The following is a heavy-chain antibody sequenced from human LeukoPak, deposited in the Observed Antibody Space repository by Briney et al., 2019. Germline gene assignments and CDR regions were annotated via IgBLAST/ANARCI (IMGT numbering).Heavy chain of an antibody. D-gene: IGHD7-27*01. Sequence: GGSLRLSCAASGFTFSDYYMSWIRQAPGKGLEWVSYISSSGSTIYYADSVKGRFTISRDNAKNSLYLQMNSLRAEDTAVYYCARDSSRTWGTYWYFDLWGRGTLVTVSS. J-gene: IGHJ2*01. CDR3: ARDSSRTWGTYWYFDL. CDR2: ISSSGSTI. CDR1: GFTFSDYY. V-gene: IGHV3-11*04.